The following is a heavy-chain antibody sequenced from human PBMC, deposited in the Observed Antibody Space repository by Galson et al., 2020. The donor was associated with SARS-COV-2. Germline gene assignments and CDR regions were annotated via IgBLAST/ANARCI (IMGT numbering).Heavy chain of an antibody. Sequence: GESLKISCAASGFTFSSYAMHWVRQAPGKGLEWVAVISYDGSNKYYADSVKGRFTISRDNSKNTLYLQMNSLRAEDTAVYYCARVGAIAVAGLDYWGQGTLVTVSS. CDR2: ISYDGSNK. D-gene: IGHD6-19*01. V-gene: IGHV3-30*04. CDR1: GFTFSSYA. J-gene: IGHJ4*02. CDR3: ARVGAIAVAGLDY.